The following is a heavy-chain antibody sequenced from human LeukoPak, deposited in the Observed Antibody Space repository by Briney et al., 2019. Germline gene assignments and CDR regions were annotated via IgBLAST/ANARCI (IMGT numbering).Heavy chain of an antibody. J-gene: IGHJ4*02. CDR3: ARDRGGIAAPIDY. D-gene: IGHD6-13*01. Sequence: GGSLRLSCAASGFTFSSYSMNWVHQAPGRGLEWVSYISSGGSTIYYADSVKGRFTISRDNAKNSLYLQMNSLRDEDTAVYYCARDRGGIAAPIDYWGQGTLVTVSS. CDR1: GFTFSSYS. CDR2: ISSGGSTI. V-gene: IGHV3-48*02.